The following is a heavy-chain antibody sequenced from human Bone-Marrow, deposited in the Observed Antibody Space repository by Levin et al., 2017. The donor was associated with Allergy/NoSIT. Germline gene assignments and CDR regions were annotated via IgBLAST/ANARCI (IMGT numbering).Heavy chain of an antibody. CDR1: GDSFSSGSYF. D-gene: IGHD1-1*01. J-gene: IGHJ5*02. V-gene: IGHV4-61*01. CDR2: TYYRGSS. CDR3: ARGAHNDSSGLRAYMYFDP. Sequence: SQTLSLTCSVSGDSFSSGSYFWSWMRHSPGKGLEWIAYTYYRGSSNYNPSLQSRATISLDTSKNQFSLKLNSVTPADAAVYFCARGAHNDSSGLRAYMYFDPWGQGIQVTVSS.